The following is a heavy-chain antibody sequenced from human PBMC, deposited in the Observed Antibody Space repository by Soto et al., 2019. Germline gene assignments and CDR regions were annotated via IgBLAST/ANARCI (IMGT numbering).Heavy chain of an antibody. V-gene: IGHV3-9*01. CDR2: ISWNSGSI. J-gene: IGHJ4*02. CDR3: AKDRGVRFLEWLPQGR. D-gene: IGHD3-3*01. CDR1: GFTFDDYA. Sequence: GGSLRLSCAASGFTFDDYAMHWVRQAPGKGLEWVSGISWNSGSIGYADSVKGRFTISRDNAKNSLYLQMNSLRAEDTALYYCAKDRGVRFLEWLPQGRWGQGTLVTVSS.